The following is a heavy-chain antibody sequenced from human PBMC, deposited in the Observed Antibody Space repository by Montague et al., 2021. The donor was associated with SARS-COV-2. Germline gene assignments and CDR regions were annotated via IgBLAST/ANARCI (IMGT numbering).Heavy chain of an antibody. Sequence: SLRLSCAAFGFTFSSYDMHWVRQATGKGLEWVSAIGTAVDTYYPXSVNGRFTISRENAKNSLYLQMNSLRAGDTAVYYCARYGDYADAFDIWGQGTMVTVSS. CDR1: GFTFSSYD. J-gene: IGHJ3*02. CDR2: IGTAVDT. CDR3: ARYGDYADAFDI. V-gene: IGHV3-13*01. D-gene: IGHD4-17*01.